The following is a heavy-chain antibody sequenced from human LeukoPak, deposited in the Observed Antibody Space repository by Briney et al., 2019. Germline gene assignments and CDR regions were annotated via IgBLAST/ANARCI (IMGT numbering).Heavy chain of an antibody. J-gene: IGHJ6*02. CDR2: ISAYNGNT. D-gene: IGHD3-22*01. Sequence: ASVKVSCKASGYTFTSYGISWVRQAPGQGLEWMGWISAYNGNTNYAQKLQGRVTMTTDTSTSTAYMELRSLRSDDTAVCYCARDHPGDSSGYYWNYYYYYGMDVWGQGTTVTVSS. V-gene: IGHV1-18*01. CDR1: GYTFTSYG. CDR3: ARDHPGDSSGYYWNYYYYYGMDV.